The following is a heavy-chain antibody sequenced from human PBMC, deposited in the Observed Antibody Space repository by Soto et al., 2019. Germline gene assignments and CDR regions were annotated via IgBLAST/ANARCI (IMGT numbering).Heavy chain of an antibody. D-gene: IGHD4-17*01. V-gene: IGHV4-59*08. CDR1: GGSISGYY. J-gene: IGHJ4*02. CDR3: AGSPYGDHVPFAY. Sequence: SETLSLTCTVPGGSISGYYWIWMRQPPGKGLEWIGYIYNSGSTNYNPALKSRVTISVDTSKNQFSLKLSSVTAADTAVYYCAGSPYGDHVPFAYWGQGTLVTVSS. CDR2: IYNSGST.